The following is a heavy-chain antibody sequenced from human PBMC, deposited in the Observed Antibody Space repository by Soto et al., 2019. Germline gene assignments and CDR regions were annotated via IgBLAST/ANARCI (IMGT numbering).Heavy chain of an antibody. J-gene: IGHJ5*02. Sequence: QVQLVQSGAEVKEPGSSVKVSCKASGGTFSSYTISWVRQAPGQGLEWMGRIIPILGIANYAQKFQGRVTITADKSTSTAYMELSSLRSEDTAVYYCAREDPNYDFWSGYNNWFYPWGQGTLVTVSS. V-gene: IGHV1-69*08. CDR3: AREDPNYDFWSGYNNWFYP. CDR1: GGTFSSYT. CDR2: IIPILGIA. D-gene: IGHD3-3*01.